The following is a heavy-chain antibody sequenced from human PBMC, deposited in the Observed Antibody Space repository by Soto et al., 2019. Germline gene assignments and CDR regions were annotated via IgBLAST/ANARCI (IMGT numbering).Heavy chain of an antibody. CDR2: INAGNGNT. CDR3: ARGGPPIDY. D-gene: IGHD3-10*01. V-gene: IGHV1-3*05. CDR1: GYTFSSYA. Sequence: QVQLVQSGAEEKKPGASVKVSCKASGYTFSSYAMDWVRQAPGQRLEWMGWINAGNGNTKYSQKFQGRVTITRDTSESTANMELSSLRSEDTAVYYCARGGPPIDYWGQGTLVTVSS. J-gene: IGHJ4*02.